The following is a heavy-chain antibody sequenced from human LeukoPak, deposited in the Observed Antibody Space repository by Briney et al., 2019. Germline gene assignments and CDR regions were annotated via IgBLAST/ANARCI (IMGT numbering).Heavy chain of an antibody. Sequence: GGSLRLSCATSGFTFSSYAMSWVRQAPGKGLEGVSGISANGDTTKYADSVKGRFTISRDNAKNTVLLQMNSLRADDTAVYYCAKEGRIAAGTGDYFDYWGQGTLVTVSS. D-gene: IGHD6-13*01. CDR3: AKEGRIAAGTGDYFDY. CDR2: ISANGDTT. CDR1: GFTFSSYA. J-gene: IGHJ4*02. V-gene: IGHV3-23*01.